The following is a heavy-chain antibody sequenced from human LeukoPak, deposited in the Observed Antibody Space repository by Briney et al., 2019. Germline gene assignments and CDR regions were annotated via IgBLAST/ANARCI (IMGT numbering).Heavy chain of an antibody. CDR2: IRYDGSNK. J-gene: IGHJ4*02. CDR3: AKDYYDSSGYFDY. V-gene: IGHV3-30*02. Sequence: GGSLRLSCAASGFTFSSYGMHWVRQAPGKGLEWVAFIRYDGSNKYYADSVKGRFTISRDNSKNTPYLQMNSLRAEDTAVYYCAKDYYDSSGYFDYWGQGTLVTVSS. D-gene: IGHD3-22*01. CDR1: GFTFSSYG.